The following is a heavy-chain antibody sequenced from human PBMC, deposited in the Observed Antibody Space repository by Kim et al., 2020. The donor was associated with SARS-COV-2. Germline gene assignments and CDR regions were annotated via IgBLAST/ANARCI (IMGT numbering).Heavy chain of an antibody. J-gene: IGHJ4*02. Sequence: GGSLRLSCAASGFTFSSCSMAWVRQTPGKGLEWVSIISGDGSGTTYADSVKGGFTVSRDNSKNTQYLQMSGLRAEDTALYYCARYGSGTYYYDYWGQGTLVTVSS. V-gene: IGHV3-23*01. CDR1: GFTFSSCS. D-gene: IGHD3-10*01. CDR2: ISGDGSGT. CDR3: ARYGSGTYYYDY.